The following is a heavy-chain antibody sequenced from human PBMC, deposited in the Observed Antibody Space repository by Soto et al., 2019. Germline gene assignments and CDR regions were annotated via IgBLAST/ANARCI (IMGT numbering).Heavy chain of an antibody. CDR2: SHYSGNS. D-gene: IGHD3-10*01. Sequence: QVQLQESGPGLVKASETLSLTCTVAGGSISSYFWNWIRLPAGKGLEWIGYSHYSGNSNYNPSLKSRVTMSVDTSKNQFSLRLTSVTAADTAVYYCARQSDNYGPGWDFYYLDVWGKGTTVTVSS. CDR1: GGSISSYF. CDR3: ARQSDNYGPGWDFYYLDV. J-gene: IGHJ6*03. V-gene: IGHV4-59*08.